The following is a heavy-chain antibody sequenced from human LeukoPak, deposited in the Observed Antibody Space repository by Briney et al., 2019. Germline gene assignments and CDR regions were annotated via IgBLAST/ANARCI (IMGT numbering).Heavy chain of an antibody. J-gene: IGHJ4*02. CDR2: ISYDGSNK. Sequence: SGGSLRLSCAASGFTFSSYAMHWVRQAPGKGLEWVAVISYDGSNKYYADSVKGRFTISRDNSKNTLYLQMNSLRAEDTAVYYCAKGKGITGTNPYYFDYWGQGTLVTVSS. D-gene: IGHD1-7*01. CDR3: AKGKGITGTNPYYFDY. CDR1: GFTFSSYA. V-gene: IGHV3-30-3*01.